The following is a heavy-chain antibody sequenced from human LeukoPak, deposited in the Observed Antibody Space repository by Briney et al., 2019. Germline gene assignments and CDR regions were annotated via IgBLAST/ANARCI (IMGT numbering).Heavy chain of an antibody. CDR3: ATDRLESSGWYTVDY. CDR2: FDPEDGET. J-gene: IGHJ4*02. D-gene: IGHD6-19*01. CDR1: GYNLTELS. V-gene: IGHV1-24*01. Sequence: GASVQVSCKVSGYNLTELSMHWVRQPPGKGLEGMGGFDPEDGETIYAQNFQGRVTMTEDTSTDTAYMELSSLRSEDTAAYYCATDRLESSGWYTVDYWGQGTLVSVSS.